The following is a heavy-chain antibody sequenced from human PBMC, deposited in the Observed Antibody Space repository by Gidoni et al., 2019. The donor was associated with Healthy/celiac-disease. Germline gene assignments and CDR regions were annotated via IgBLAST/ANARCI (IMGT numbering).Heavy chain of an antibody. CDR3: ATALTLQHVVVPVPLDY. D-gene: IGHD2-2*01. J-gene: IGHJ4*02. V-gene: IGHV1-24*01. CDR1: GYTLTELT. CDR2: FDPADGET. Sequence: QVQLVQSGAEVKKPGASGKVSSKVSGYTLTELTMHWVRQAPGKGLEWMGGFDPADGETIYAQKFQGRVTMTEDTSTDTAYMELSSLRSEDTAVYYCATALTLQHVVVPVPLDYWGQGTLVTVSS.